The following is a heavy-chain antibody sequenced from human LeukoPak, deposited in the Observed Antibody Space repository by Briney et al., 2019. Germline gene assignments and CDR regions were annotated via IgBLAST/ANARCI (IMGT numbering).Heavy chain of an antibody. D-gene: IGHD3-22*01. CDR2: IYYSGST. Sequence: PSETLSLTCTVSGGSVSSYYWSWIRQPPGKGLEWIGYIYYSGSTNYNPSLKSRVTISVDTSKNQFSLKLSSVTAADTALYYCATGDRSYYYMDVWGKGTTVTVS. V-gene: IGHV4-59*02. J-gene: IGHJ6*03. CDR1: GGSVSSYY. CDR3: ATGDRSYYYMDV.